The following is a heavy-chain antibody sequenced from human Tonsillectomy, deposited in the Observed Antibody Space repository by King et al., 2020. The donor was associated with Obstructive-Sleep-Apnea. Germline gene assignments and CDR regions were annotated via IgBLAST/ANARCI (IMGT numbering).Heavy chain of an antibody. J-gene: IGHJ2*01. CDR3: ARTYVSGEWGFAL. CDR1: GYTFTNYY. Sequence: VQLVESGAEVKKPGASVKVSCWASGYTFTNYYIHCMRQAPGQGLEWVGRINPSGGTTNYTHKFQGRLTLTRDTSKSTVYMELSGLTREDTAVFYCARTYVSGEWGFALWGRGTLVTVSS. CDR2: INPSGGTT. D-gene: IGHD3-10*01. V-gene: IGHV1-46*01.